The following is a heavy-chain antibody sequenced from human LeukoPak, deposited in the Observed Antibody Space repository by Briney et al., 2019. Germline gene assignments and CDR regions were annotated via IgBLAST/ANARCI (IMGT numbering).Heavy chain of an antibody. D-gene: IGHD2-15*01. CDR3: ASRYCSGGSCYLDAFDI. CDR1: GGSVSSGSYY. V-gene: IGHV4-61*01. J-gene: IGHJ3*02. Sequence: SETLSLTCTVSGGSVSSGSYYWSWIRQPPGKGLEWIGYIYYSGSTNYNPFLKSRVTISVDTSKNQFSLKLSSVTAADTAVYYCASRYCSGGSCYLDAFDIWGQGTMVTVSS. CDR2: IYYSGST.